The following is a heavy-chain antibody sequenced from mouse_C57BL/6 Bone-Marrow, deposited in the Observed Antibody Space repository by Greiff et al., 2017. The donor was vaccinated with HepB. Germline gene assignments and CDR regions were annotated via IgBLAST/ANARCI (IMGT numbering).Heavy chain of an antibody. CDR1: GYSITSDY. J-gene: IGHJ4*01. V-gene: IGHV3-8*01. D-gene: IGHD1-1*02. CDR2: ISYSGST. Sequence: VQLKESGPGLAKPSQTLFLTCSVTGYSITSDYWNWIRKFPGNKLEYMGYISYSGSTYYNPSLKSRISITRDTSKNQYYLQLNSVTTEDTATYYCAYYGGGYYYAMDYWGQGTSVTVSS. CDR3: AYYGGGYYYAMDY.